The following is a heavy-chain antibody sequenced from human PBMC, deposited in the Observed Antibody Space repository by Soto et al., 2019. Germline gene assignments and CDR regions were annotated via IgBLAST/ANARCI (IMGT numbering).Heavy chain of an antibody. Sequence: SDTLSLTCSVSCDSVISVSHYWHWSRQPPGKGLEWIASIYYSGSSNFNPSPKSRVTISVDTSKNQFSMTLTSVTATDTAVYYCERSVAGVAPDYWGQGTLVTVSS. D-gene: IGHD6-19*01. CDR1: CDSVISVSHY. CDR2: IYYSGSS. CDR3: ERSVAGVAPDY. J-gene: IGHJ4*02. V-gene: IGHV4-61*01.